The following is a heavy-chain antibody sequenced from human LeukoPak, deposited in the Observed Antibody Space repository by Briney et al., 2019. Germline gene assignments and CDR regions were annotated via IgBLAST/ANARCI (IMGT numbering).Heavy chain of an antibody. CDR1: GGSFSGYY. Sequence: PSETLSLTCAVYGGSFSGYYWSWIRQSPGKGLEWIGEINHSGSTNYNPSLKSRVTISVDTSKNQFSLKLSSVTAADTAVYYCARVPPLRSGYFVGYYYYGMDVWGQGTTVTVSS. J-gene: IGHJ6*02. CDR2: INHSGST. V-gene: IGHV4-34*01. CDR3: ARVPPLRSGYFVGYYYYGMDV. D-gene: IGHD3-3*01.